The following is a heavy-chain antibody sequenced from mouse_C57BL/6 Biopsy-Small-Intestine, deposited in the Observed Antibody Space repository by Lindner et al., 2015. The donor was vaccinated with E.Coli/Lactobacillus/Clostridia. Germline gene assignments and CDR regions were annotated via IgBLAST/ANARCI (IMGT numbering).Heavy chain of an antibody. CDR1: GYLFTDHN. V-gene: IGHV1-39*01. CDR3: AINGYYVMGH. Sequence: VQLQESGPELVKPGASVKISCKASGYLFTDHNMNWVKQNNGKSLEWIGVINPNYGTTSYNQKFKDKATLTVDQSSSTAYMQLNSLTSEDSAVYYCAINGYYVMGHWGQGTSVTVSS. CDR2: INPNYGTT. J-gene: IGHJ4*01.